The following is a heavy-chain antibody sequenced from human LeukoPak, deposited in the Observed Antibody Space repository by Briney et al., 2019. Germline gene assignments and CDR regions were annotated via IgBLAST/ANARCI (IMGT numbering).Heavy chain of an antibody. CDR3: ARHYGAGTYPLDY. Sequence: SETLSLTCTVSGGSISSYYWIWIRQPPGRGLEWIGWIYYSGNTKYNPSLESRVTISLDTPKNQFSLKLTSVTAADTAVYYCARHYGAGTYPLDYWGQGTLVTVSS. D-gene: IGHD3-10*01. J-gene: IGHJ4*02. CDR2: IYYSGNT. CDR1: GGSISSYY. V-gene: IGHV4-59*08.